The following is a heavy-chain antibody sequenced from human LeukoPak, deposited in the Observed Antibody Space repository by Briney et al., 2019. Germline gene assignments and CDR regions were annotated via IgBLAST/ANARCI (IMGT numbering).Heavy chain of an antibody. Sequence: PGGSLGLSCAASGFTFSSYGMHWVRQAPGKGLEWVAVISYDGSNKYYADSVKGRFTISRDNSKNTLYLQMNSLRAEDTAVYYCAKSRWPTVTSYYFDYWGQGTLVTVSS. V-gene: IGHV3-30*18. CDR2: ISYDGSNK. D-gene: IGHD4-17*01. CDR3: AKSRWPTVTSYYFDY. J-gene: IGHJ4*02. CDR1: GFTFSSYG.